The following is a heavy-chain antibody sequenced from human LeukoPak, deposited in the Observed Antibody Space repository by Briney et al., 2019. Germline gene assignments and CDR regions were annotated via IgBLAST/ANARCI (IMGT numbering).Heavy chain of an antibody. CDR3: ARDGSGTWNDY. CDR1: GYTFTSYG. D-gene: IGHD3-10*01. Sequence: ASVKVSCKASGYTFTSYGVSWVRQAPGQGLEWMGWINPYYGNTDYSQKFRGRVTLTTDTSASTAYMELRSLRSDDTAVYYCARDGSGTWNDYWGQGTLVTVSS. CDR2: INPYYGNT. V-gene: IGHV1-18*01. J-gene: IGHJ4*02.